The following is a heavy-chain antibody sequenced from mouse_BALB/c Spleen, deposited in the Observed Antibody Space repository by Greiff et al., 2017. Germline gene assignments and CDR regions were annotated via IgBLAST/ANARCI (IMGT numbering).Heavy chain of an antibody. CDR1: GFTFSSFG. J-gene: IGHJ1*01. V-gene: IGHV5-17*02. CDR3: AREGYYWYFDV. CDR2: ISSGSSTI. Sequence: EVQGVESGGGLVQPGGSRKLSCAASGFTFSSFGMHWVRQAPEKGLEWVAYISSGSSTIYYADTVKGRFTISRDNPKNTLFLQITSLRSEDTAMYYCAREGYYWYFDVWGAGTTVTVSS.